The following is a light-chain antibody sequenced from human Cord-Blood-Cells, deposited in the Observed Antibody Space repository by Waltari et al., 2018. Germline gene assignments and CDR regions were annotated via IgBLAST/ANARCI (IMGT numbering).Light chain of an antibody. V-gene: IGKV1-5*01. CDR3: QQYNSYSYT. CDR1: QSISSW. Sequence: DIQMTQSPSTLSAFVGDRVTITCRARQSISSWLAWYQQKPGKAPKLLIYDASSLESGVPSRVSGSGSGTEFTLTISSLQPDDFASYYCQQYNSYSYTFGQGTKLEIK. CDR2: DAS. J-gene: IGKJ2*01.